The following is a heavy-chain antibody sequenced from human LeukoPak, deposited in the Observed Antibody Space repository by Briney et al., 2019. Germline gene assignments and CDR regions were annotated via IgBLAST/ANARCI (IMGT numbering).Heavy chain of an antibody. Sequence: GGSLRLSCAASGFTFSANDMNWVRQAPGKGLEWLAYISSDNTAHYADSVKGRFTISRDNTKNTLYLQMNSLRAEDTATYYCARDGTPMAATVWVYFDQWGQGTLVTVSS. J-gene: IGHJ4*02. CDR3: ARDGTPMAATVWVYFDQ. D-gene: IGHD6-13*01. CDR1: GFTFSAND. CDR2: ISSDNTA. V-gene: IGHV3-69-1*02.